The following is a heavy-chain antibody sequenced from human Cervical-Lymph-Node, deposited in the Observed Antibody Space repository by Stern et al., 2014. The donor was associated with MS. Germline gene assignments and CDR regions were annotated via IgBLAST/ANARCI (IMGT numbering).Heavy chain of an antibody. D-gene: IGHD6-6*01. Sequence: VQLVESGGGVVQPGRSLRLSCAASGFTFSSYVMHWVRQTPGKGLEWVAVIWYDGSNKYYADSVKGRFTISRDNSENTLYLQMNSLRAEDTAVYYCARGDSSSPLEYWGQGTLVTVSS. CDR2: IWYDGSNK. V-gene: IGHV3-33*01. J-gene: IGHJ4*02. CDR1: GFTFSSYV. CDR3: ARGDSSSPLEY.